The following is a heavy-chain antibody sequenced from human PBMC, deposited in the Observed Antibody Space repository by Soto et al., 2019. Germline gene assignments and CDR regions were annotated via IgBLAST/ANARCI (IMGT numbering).Heavy chain of an antibody. Sequence: SETLSHSCTVSDGYMRNYYWSWIRQQQGKGLEWIGYIHYSGSTIYKPSLKSRVTISVDTSKKQFSLNLNSVTTADTAVFYCARSERFGVRDWGFDPWGPGTLVTVFS. J-gene: IGHJ5*02. CDR1: DGYMRNYY. CDR3: ARSERFGVRDWGFDP. D-gene: IGHD3-3*01. CDR2: IHYSGST. V-gene: IGHV4-59*01.